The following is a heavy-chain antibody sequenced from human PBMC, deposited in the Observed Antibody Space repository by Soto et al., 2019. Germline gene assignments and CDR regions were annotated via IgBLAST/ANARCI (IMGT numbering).Heavy chain of an antibody. D-gene: IGHD4-17*01. Sequence: SETLSLTCTVSGGSVTNSSYYSGWIRQSPGKGLEWIGSVYYRGRSYSKSSVKSRVTISVDTSKNRFSLSLNSVTASDTAVYFCVSQRTTVPTQAYFDYWGPGALVTVPQ. J-gene: IGHJ4*02. CDR2: VYYRGRS. CDR1: GGSVTNSSYY. CDR3: VSQRTTVPTQAYFDY. V-gene: IGHV4-39*01.